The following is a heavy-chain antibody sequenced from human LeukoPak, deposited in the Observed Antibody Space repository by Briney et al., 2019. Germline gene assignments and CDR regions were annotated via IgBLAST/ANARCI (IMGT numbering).Heavy chain of an antibody. V-gene: IGHV3-21*06. CDR1: GFNFRGYN. Sequence: GGSLRLSCAASGFNFRGYNMNWVRLAPGKGLEWVSSMSTSSTYIYYADSIKGRFTISRDDARSLLYLQMDSLRAEDTAVYYCVRDFAFGFCNTTTCRYPFDSWGQGTLVTVSS. CDR2: MSTSSTYI. CDR3: VRDFAFGFCNTTTCRYPFDS. D-gene: IGHD3-16*01. J-gene: IGHJ4*02.